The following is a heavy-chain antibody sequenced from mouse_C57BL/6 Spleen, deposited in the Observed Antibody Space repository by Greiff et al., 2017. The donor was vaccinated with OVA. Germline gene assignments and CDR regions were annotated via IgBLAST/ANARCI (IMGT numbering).Heavy chain of an antibody. V-gene: IGHV1-69*01. J-gene: IGHJ4*01. CDR1: GYTFTSYW. Sequence: VQLQQSGAELVMPGASVKLSCKASGYTFTSYWMHWVKQRPGQGLEWIGEIDPSDSYTNYNQKFKGKSTLTVDKSSSTAYMQLSSLTSEDSAVYYCARSYYDYDVRAMDYWGQGTSVTVSS. CDR2: IDPSDSYT. CDR3: ARSYYDYDVRAMDY. D-gene: IGHD2-4*01.